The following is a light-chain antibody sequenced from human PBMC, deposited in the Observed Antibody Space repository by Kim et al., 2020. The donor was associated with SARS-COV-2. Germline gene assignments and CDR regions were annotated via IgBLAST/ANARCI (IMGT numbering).Light chain of an antibody. CDR3: QQSDNIPIT. J-gene: IGKJ5*01. CDR1: QDIRKY. Sequence: ASVGDRVTITCQASQDIRKYLNWYQQKPGKAPKFLIYGASNLEIGVPSRFSGTGSGTYFTFTVSNLQPEDIATYYCQQSDNIPITFGQGTRLEIK. V-gene: IGKV1-33*01. CDR2: GAS.